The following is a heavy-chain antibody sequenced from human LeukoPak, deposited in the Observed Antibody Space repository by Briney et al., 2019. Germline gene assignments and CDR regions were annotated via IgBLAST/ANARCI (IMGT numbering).Heavy chain of an antibody. CDR3: ARERASATYYDFWSGYQDSWFDP. D-gene: IGHD3-3*01. V-gene: IGHV3-66*01. Sequence: GGSLRLSCAASGFTVSSNYMSWVRQAPGKGLEWVSVIYSGGSTYYADSVKGRFTISRDNSKNTLYLQMNSLRAEDTAVYYCARERASATYYDFWSGYQDSWFDPWGQGTLVTVSS. CDR1: GFTVSSNY. CDR2: IYSGGST. J-gene: IGHJ5*02.